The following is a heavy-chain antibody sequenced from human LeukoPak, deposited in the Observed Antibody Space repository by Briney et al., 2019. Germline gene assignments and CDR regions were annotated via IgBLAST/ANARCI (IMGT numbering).Heavy chain of an antibody. CDR1: GYSFTSYW. J-gene: IGHJ5*02. V-gene: IGHV5-51*01. Sequence: GESLKISCKGSGYSFTSYWIGWVRQMPGKGLEWMGIIYPGDSDTRYSPSFQGQVTISADKSISTAYLQWSSLKASDTAMYYCARLAQLWSPTSSNWFDPWGQGTLVTVSS. D-gene: IGHD5-18*01. CDR2: IYPGDSDT. CDR3: ARLAQLWSPTSSNWFDP.